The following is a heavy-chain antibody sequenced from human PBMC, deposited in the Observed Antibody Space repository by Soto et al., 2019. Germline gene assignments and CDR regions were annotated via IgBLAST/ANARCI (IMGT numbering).Heavy chain of an antibody. V-gene: IGHV1-18*04. D-gene: IGHD3-10*01. Sequence: GASVKVSCKASGYTFTSYGISWVRQAPGQGLEWMGWISAYNGNTNYAQKLQGRVTMTTDTSTSTAYMELRSLKSDDTAVYYCARRVRGFMSGYYYYGMDVWGQGTTVTVSS. CDR3: ARRVRGFMSGYYYYGMDV. CDR1: GYTFTSYG. CDR2: ISAYNGNT. J-gene: IGHJ6*02.